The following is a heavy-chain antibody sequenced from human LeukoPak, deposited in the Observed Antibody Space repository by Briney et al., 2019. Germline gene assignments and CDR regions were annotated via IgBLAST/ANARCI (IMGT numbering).Heavy chain of an antibody. CDR1: GFTFSSYA. D-gene: IGHD6-13*01. CDR2: ISGGGGST. CDR3: AKPRYSSSSYNWFDP. Sequence: PGGSLRLSCAASGFTFSSYAMSWVRQAPGKGLEWVSAISGGGGSTYYADSVKGRFTISRDNSKNTLYLQMNSLRAEDTAVYYCAKPRYSSSSYNWFDPWGQGTLVTVSS. V-gene: IGHV3-23*01. J-gene: IGHJ5*02.